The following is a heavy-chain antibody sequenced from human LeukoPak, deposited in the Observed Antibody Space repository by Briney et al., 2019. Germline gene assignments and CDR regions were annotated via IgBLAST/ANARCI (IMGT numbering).Heavy chain of an antibody. CDR2: MSIDGNLK. D-gene: IGHD1-26*01. Sequence: GGSLRLSCAASGFTFNNYVMHWVRQAPGKGLGWEAVMSIDGNLKFYADSVRGRFTISRDNSRNTLYLELNSLRVEDTAVYDCTRDPIMGVPDYFDYWGQGTLVAVS. V-gene: IGHV3-30*04. CDR1: GFTFNNYV. J-gene: IGHJ4*02. CDR3: TRDPIMGVPDYFDY.